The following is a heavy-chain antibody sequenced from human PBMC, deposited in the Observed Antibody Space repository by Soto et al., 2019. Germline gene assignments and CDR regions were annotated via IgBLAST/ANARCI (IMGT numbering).Heavy chain of an antibody. CDR1: GFTFSSYS. CDR3: AKCMQAYWNYDAHHI. Sequence: GGSLRLSCAASGFTFSSYSMTWVRQVPGKGLQWVAHLTATGGITYYPDSVKGRFTNSRDTSRNTLYPQMNSLRAEDTALYYCAKCMQAYWNYDAHHIWGQGTMVTVSS. V-gene: IGHV3-23*01. D-gene: IGHD1-7*01. J-gene: IGHJ3*02. CDR2: LTATGGIT.